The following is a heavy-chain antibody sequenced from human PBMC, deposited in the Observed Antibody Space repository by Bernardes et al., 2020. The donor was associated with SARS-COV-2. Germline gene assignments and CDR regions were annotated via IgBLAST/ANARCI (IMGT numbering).Heavy chain of an antibody. J-gene: IGHJ4*02. CDR2: ISGSGTAT. D-gene: IGHD6-13*01. Sequence: GGSLRLSCAASGFTFSDYYMSWFRQAPGKGLEWVSYISGSGTATHYADSVKGRFTVSRDNAKNSLYLQMNSLRAEDMAVYFCARVAVAAAAGILDYWGQGALVTVSS. V-gene: IGHV3-11*01. CDR1: GFTFSDYY. CDR3: ARVAVAAAAGILDY.